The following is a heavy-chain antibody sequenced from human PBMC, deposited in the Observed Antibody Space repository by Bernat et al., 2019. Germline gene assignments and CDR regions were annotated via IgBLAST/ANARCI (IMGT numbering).Heavy chain of an antibody. CDR3: ARGAPSYYALDV. J-gene: IGHJ6*02. Sequence: QVQLQQSGPGLVKASQTLSLTCAISGDSVSSDSAAWNWIRQSPSRGLEWLGRTYYRSKWTNDHAVSVKSRIIINPDTSKNQFSLQLDSVTPEDTAEYYCARGAPSYYALDVWGQGTTVTVSS. V-gene: IGHV6-1*01. CDR2: TYYRSKWTN. CDR1: GDSVSSDSAA.